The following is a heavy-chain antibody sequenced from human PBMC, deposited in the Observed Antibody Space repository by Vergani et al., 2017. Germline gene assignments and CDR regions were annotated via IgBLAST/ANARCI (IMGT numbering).Heavy chain of an antibody. J-gene: IGHJ1*01. D-gene: IGHD1-1*01. CDR1: GFTSSYYG. Sequence: QVHLVESGGGVVQPGRSLRLYCVVSGFTSSYYGMHWVRQAPGKGLEWVAVISYDGTQKYYADSVKGRFTISRDNSKSTLYLQMNSLRTEDTAVYYCATKSCGTPGGQIGYFREWGQGTLVTVSS. CDR3: ATKSCGTPGGQIGYFRE. V-gene: IGHV3-30*03. CDR2: ISYDGTQK.